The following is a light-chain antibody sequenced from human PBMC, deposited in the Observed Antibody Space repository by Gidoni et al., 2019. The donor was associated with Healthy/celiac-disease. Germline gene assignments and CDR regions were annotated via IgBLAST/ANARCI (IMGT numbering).Light chain of an antibody. J-gene: IGKJ4*01. CDR2: GAS. Sequence: EIVMTQSTATLSVSPGERATLSCRASQSVSSNLAWYQQKPGQAPRLLIYGASTRATGIPARFSGSGSGTEFTLTISSLQSEDFAVYYCQQYNNWPPGYTFGGGTKVEIK. CDR1: QSVSSN. CDR3: QQYNNWPPGYT. V-gene: IGKV3-15*01.